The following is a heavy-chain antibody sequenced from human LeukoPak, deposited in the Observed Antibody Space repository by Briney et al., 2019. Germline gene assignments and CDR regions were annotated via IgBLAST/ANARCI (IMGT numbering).Heavy chain of an antibody. CDR3: ARVTMIVVVNWFDP. V-gene: IGHV4-34*01. CDR2: INHSGST. J-gene: IGHJ5*02. D-gene: IGHD3-22*01. Sequence: PSETLSLTCAVHGGSFSGYYWSWIRQPPGKGLEWIGEINHSGSTNYNPSLKSRVTISVDTSKNQFSLKLSSVTAADTAVYYCARVTMIVVVNWFDPWGQGTLVTVSS. CDR1: GGSFSGYY.